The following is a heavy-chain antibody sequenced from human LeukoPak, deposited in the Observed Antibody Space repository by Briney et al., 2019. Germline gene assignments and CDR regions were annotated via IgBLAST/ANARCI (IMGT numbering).Heavy chain of an antibody. J-gene: IGHJ3*02. D-gene: IGHD6-19*01. CDR3: ARGSQWLDAFDI. Sequence: SETLSLTCAVYGGSFSGYQWSWIRQPPGKRLEWIGKINHSGSTIYNPSLKSRVTISVDTSKNQFSLKLSSVTAADTAVYYCARGSQWLDAFDIWGQGTMVTVSS. CDR2: INHSGST. CDR1: GGSFSGYQ. V-gene: IGHV4-34*01.